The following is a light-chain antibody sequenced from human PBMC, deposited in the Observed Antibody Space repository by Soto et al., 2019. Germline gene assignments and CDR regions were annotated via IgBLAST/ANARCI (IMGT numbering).Light chain of an antibody. Sequence: EIVMTQSPATLSVSPGERATLSCRASHSVSSRLAWYQQKHGQAPRLLIYGASTRATGLPARFSGSGSGTEFTLTVSSLQSEDFAVYYCQHSTNWPLTFGGGTKVEI. J-gene: IGKJ4*01. CDR2: GAS. CDR3: QHSTNWPLT. V-gene: IGKV3-15*01. CDR1: HSVSSR.